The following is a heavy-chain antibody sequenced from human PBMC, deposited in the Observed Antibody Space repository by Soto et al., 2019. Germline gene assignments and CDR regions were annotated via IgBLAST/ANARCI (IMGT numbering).Heavy chain of an antibody. Sequence: QVPLGQSGAEVKMPGSSVKVSCKTSRGTFGSHAISWLRQAPGQGLEWMVEIIPMFNSATYAQKFQGRITLLAAEATGTATLELSRLRLDDTAVYYGARYRAAAYDMWGTGTLVTVSS. V-gene: IGHV1-69*01. CDR2: IIPMFNSA. CDR3: ARYRAAAYDM. CDR1: RGTFGSHA. J-gene: IGHJ3*02. D-gene: IGHD6-25*01.